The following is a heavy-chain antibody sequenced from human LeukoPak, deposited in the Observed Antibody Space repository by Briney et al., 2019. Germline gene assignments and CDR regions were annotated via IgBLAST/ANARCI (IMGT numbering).Heavy chain of an antibody. CDR1: GYTLNEIC. Sequence: GASVKVSCKVSGYTLNEICMHWVRQAPGKGLEWMGGFDPEEGETIYAQKFEDRATMTEDKSTDTAYMELSSLRNEDTAMYYCATGRPGGFYKYDTIKWGPGSLVTVSS. J-gene: IGHJ4*02. V-gene: IGHV1-24*01. D-gene: IGHD3-10*01. CDR3: ATGRPGGFYKYDTIK. CDR2: FDPEEGET.